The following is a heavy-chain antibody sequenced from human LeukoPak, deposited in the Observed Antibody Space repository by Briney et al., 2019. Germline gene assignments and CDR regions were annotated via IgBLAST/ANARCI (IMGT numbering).Heavy chain of an antibody. CDR3: ACPVGIAAAGKLDY. CDR1: GFTVSSNY. Sequence: HPGGSLRLSCAASGFTVSSNYMSWVRQAPGKGLEWVSVIYSGGSTYYADSVKGRFTISRDNSKNTLYLQMNSLRAEDTAVYYCACPVGIAAAGKLDYWGQGTLVTVSS. V-gene: IGHV3-53*01. CDR2: IYSGGST. J-gene: IGHJ4*02. D-gene: IGHD6-13*01.